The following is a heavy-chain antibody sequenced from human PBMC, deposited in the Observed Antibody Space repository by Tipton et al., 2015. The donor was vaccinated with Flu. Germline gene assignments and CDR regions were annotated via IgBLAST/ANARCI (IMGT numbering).Heavy chain of an antibody. Sequence: TLSLTCTVSGGSISSYYWSWIRQPPGKRLEWIGYIYYSGNTKYNPSLKSRVTISVDTSKNQFSLKLSSVTAADTAVYYCARTPPRGGFDYWGQGTLVTVSS. CDR1: GGSISSYY. V-gene: IGHV4-59*01. J-gene: IGHJ4*02. CDR2: IYYSGNT. CDR3: ARTPPRGGFDY.